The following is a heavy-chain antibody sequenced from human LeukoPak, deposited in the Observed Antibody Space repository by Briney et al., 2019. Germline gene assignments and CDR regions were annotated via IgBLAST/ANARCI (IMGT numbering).Heavy chain of an antibody. CDR3: AKVEAYCGGDCYSGTDY. D-gene: IGHD2-21*02. Sequence: PGGALRLSSVAPGFTSRSYWKSCDRPAPGQGMECVANIKQDGGEKYAVDSAKGRFTVSRDNAKNSLYLQMNSLRVEDTAVYYCAKVEAYCGGDCYSGTDYWGQGTLVTVSS. CDR2: IKQDGGEK. V-gene: IGHV3-7*03. J-gene: IGHJ4*02. CDR1: GFTSRSYW.